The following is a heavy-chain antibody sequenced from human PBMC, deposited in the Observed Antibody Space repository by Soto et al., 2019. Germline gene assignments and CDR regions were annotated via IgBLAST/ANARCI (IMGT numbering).Heavy chain of an antibody. CDR3: ARDNPVWFGESHNWFDP. CDR2: IYYSGST. Sequence: PSETLSLTCTVSGGSISSGDYYWSWIRQPPGKGLEWIGYIYYSGSTYHNPSLKSRVTISVDTSKNQFSLKLSSVTAADTAVYYCARDNPVWFGESHNWFDPWGQGTLVTVSS. D-gene: IGHD3-10*01. CDR1: GGSISSGDYY. J-gene: IGHJ5*02. V-gene: IGHV4-30-4*01.